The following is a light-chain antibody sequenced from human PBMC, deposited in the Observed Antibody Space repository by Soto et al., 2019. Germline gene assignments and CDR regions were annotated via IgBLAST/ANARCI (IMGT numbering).Light chain of an antibody. V-gene: IGKV3-20*01. CDR2: GAS. Sequence: EIVLTQSPGALSLSPGERATLSCRASQSVSDNYLAWYQQKPGQAPRLLIYGASIRATGIPDRFSGSGSGADFTLTISRLEPEDFAVYYCQQYGGSHRVSFGGGTKVEIK. J-gene: IGKJ4*01. CDR3: QQYGGSHRVS. CDR1: QSVSDNY.